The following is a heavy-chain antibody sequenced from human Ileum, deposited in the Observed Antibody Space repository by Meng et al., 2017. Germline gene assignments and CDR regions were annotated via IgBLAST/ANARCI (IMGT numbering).Heavy chain of an antibody. CDR3: ARDLTVIKPFDY. D-gene: IGHD4-17*01. V-gene: IGHV3-30*16. Sequence: GESLKISCAASGFTFSSYAIHWVRQAPGKGLEWVAVISYDGSNKYYADSVKGRFTISRDNSKNTLYLQMNSLRAEDTALYDCARDLTVIKPFDYWGQGTLVTVSS. CDR1: GFTFSSYA. CDR2: ISYDGSNK. J-gene: IGHJ4*02.